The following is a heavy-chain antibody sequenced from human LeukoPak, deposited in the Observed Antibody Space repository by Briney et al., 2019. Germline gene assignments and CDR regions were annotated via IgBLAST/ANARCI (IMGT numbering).Heavy chain of an antibody. CDR1: GFTLSSYW. Sequence: GGSLRLSCAVSGFTLSSYWMTWVRQAPGKGLEWLANIKPDGSEKNYVDSVKGRFTISRDNAKNSLYLQMSSLRADDTAVYYCARQTERDAYNRFWGQGTLVTVSS. CDR3: ARQTERDAYNRF. J-gene: IGHJ4*02. CDR2: IKPDGSEK. D-gene: IGHD5-24*01. V-gene: IGHV3-7*05.